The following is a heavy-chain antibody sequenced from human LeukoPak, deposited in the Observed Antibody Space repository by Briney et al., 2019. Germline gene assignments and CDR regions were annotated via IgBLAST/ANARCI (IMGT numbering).Heavy chain of an antibody. V-gene: IGHV6-1*01. D-gene: IGHD6-19*01. J-gene: IGHJ4*02. CDR1: GDSVSSKDGA. CDR3: ARDFGTTGWHTFDY. CDR2: TYYRSKWYN. Sequence: SQTLSLTCVVYGDSVSSKDGAWNWIRQSPSRGLEWLGRTYYRSKWYNDYAESMEGRMTISQDTSKNQYSLHLNSVTPDGTAVYYFARDFGTTGWHTFDYWGQGTLVTVSS.